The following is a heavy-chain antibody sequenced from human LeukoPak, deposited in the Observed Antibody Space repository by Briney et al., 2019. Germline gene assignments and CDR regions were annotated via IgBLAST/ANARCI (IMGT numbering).Heavy chain of an antibody. CDR2: INYSGST. CDR1: GGSFSGYY. D-gene: IGHD1-26*01. Sequence: SETLSLTCAVYGGSFSGYYWSWIRQPPGKGLEWIGEINYSGSTNYNPSLKSRVTISVDTSKNQFSLKLSSVTAADTAVYYCARGGGGYSGSYYVTYYYYGMDVWGQGTTVTVSS. J-gene: IGHJ6*02. V-gene: IGHV4-34*01. CDR3: ARGGGGYSGSYYVTYYYYGMDV.